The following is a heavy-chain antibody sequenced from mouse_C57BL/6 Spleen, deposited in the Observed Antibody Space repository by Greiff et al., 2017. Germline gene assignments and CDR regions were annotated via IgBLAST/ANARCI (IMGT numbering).Heavy chain of an antibody. CDR2: INPSSGYT. CDR1: GYTFTSYW. Sequence: LVESGAELAKPGASVKLSCKASGYTFTSYWMHWVKQRPGQGLEWIGYINPSSGYTKYNQKFKDKATLTADKSSSTAYMQLSSLTYEDSAVYYCARGLTGTGWYFDVWGTGTTVTVSS. D-gene: IGHD4-1*01. J-gene: IGHJ1*03. CDR3: ARGLTGTGWYFDV. V-gene: IGHV1-7*01.